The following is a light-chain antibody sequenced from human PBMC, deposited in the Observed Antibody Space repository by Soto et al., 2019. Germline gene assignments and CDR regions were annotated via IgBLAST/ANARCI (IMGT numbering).Light chain of an antibody. CDR1: QSISSH. V-gene: IGKV3-11*01. CDR3: QQCTNWPPEYT. J-gene: IGKJ2*01. CDR2: DAS. Sequence: EIVLTQSPATLALSPGDRATLSCRASQSISSHLAWYQQKTGQAPRLLIYDASNRAPGIPTRFTGSGSGTDFTLAISRLEPEDFAVYYCQQCTNWPPEYTFGQGTRVEIK.